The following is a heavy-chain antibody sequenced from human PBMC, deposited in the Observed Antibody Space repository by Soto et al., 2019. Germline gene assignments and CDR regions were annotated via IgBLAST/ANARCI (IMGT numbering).Heavy chain of an antibody. CDR2: ISNYGDSI. CDR3: ARDRFCSGGSCYWFDP. CDR1: GLTFSDYH. D-gene: IGHD2-15*01. J-gene: IGHJ5*02. V-gene: IGHV3-11*01. Sequence: GGSLRLSCAASGLTFSDYHLSWIRQAPGKGLEWVSYISNYGDSINYADSVKGRFTISRDNAKNSLYLQMNSLRAEDTAVYYCARDRFCSGGSCYWFDPWGQGTLVTVSS.